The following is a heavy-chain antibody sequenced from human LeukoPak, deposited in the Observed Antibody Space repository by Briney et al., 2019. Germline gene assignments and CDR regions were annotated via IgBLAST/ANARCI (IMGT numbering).Heavy chain of an antibody. V-gene: IGHV4-4*07. Sequence: TSETLSLTCTVSGGSISSYYWSWIRQPAGKGLEWIGRIYTSGSTNYNPSLKSRVTMSVDTSKNQFSLKLSSATAADTAVYYCARDLWFGELLSWFDPWGQGTLVTVSS. CDR1: GGSISSYY. CDR3: ARDLWFGELLSWFDP. J-gene: IGHJ5*02. CDR2: IYTSGST. D-gene: IGHD3-10*01.